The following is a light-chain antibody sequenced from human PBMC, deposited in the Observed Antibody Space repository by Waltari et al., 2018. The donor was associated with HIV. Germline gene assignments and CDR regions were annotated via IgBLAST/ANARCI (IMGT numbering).Light chain of an antibody. CDR1: NSNIGDNY. Sequence: QSVLTQPPSMSAAPGPKVTISCSGSNSNIGDNYVSWYQQVPGTAPELLIYDNNKRPSGISDRFSGSRSGTSATLGITGLQTGDEADYYCATWDNRLSAWVFGGGTKLTVL. V-gene: IGLV1-51*01. CDR2: DNN. CDR3: ATWDNRLSAWV. J-gene: IGLJ3*02.